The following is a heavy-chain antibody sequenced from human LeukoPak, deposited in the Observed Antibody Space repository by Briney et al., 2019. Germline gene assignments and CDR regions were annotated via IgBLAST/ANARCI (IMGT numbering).Heavy chain of an antibody. CDR2: FSYSGSN. V-gene: IGHV4-59*08. CDR3: ARHSGSPNGDNGAFDI. Sequence: SDTQSLTCTVWGGFISIYYGRGIREPRGRGLEGGRYFSYSGSNNYNPSLKSRVAISVDASKNQFSLKLSSVTAANTAVYYFARHSGSPNGDNGAFDIWGQGTMVTVSS. D-gene: IGHD5-24*01. CDR1: GGFISIYY. J-gene: IGHJ3*02.